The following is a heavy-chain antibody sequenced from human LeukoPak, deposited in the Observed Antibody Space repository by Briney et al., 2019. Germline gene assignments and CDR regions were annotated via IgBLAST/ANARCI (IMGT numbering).Heavy chain of an antibody. J-gene: IGHJ4*02. CDR3: ARGPTTVYDSLTGYYYFDY. D-gene: IGHD3-9*01. CDR1: GGSFSGYY. V-gene: IGHV4-34*01. Sequence: SETLSLTCAVYGGSFSGYYWTWIRQPPGKGLEWIGEINHRESTNYNPSLKSRVTISIDTSTNQFSLRLSSVTAADTAVYFCARGPTTVYDSLTGYYYFDYWGQGTLVTVSS. CDR2: INHREST.